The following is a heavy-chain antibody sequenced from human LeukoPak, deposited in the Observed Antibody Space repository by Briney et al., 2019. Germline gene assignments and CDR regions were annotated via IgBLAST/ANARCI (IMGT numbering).Heavy chain of an antibody. CDR1: GFTVSSIY. D-gene: IGHD4-11*01. CDR2: IYSSGNT. CDR3: ATMTTVIMGGYYYGMDV. J-gene: IGHJ6*02. V-gene: IGHV3-53*01. Sequence: PGGSLRLSCAASGFTVSSIYMSWVRQAPGKGLEWVSIIYSSGNTYYADSVKGRFTISRDNSKNTLYLQMNSLRAEDTAVYYCATMTTVIMGGYYYGMDVWGQGTTVTVSS.